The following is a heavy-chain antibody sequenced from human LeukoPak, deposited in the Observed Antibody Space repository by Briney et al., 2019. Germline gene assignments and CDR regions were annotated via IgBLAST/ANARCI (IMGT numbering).Heavy chain of an antibody. J-gene: IGHJ4*02. V-gene: IGHV3-21*01. D-gene: IGHD6-19*01. CDR1: GFTFSSYS. CDR2: ISSSSSYI. CDR3: ATSRPGIAVAGGY. Sequence: GGSLRLSCAASGFTFSSYSMNWVRQAPGKGLEWVSSISSSSSYIYYADSVKGRFTISRDNAKNSLYLQMNSLRAEDTAVYYCATSRPGIAVAGGYWGQGTLVTVSS.